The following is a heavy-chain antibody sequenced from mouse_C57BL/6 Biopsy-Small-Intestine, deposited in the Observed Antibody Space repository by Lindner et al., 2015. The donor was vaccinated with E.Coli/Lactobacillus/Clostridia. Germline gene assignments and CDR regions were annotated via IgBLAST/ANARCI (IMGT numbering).Heavy chain of an antibody. J-gene: IGHJ2*01. CDR1: GYTFTNYW. V-gene: IGHV1-63*01. Sequence: VQLQESGAELVRPGTSVKMSCKASGYTFTNYWIGWAKQRPGHGLEWIGDIYPGGGYTNYNEEFKGKATLTADKSSSTAYMQFSSLTSEDSAIYYCARSIYEYFDYWGQGTTLTVSS. CDR2: IYPGGGYT. CDR3: ARSIYEYFDY. D-gene: IGHD2-3*01.